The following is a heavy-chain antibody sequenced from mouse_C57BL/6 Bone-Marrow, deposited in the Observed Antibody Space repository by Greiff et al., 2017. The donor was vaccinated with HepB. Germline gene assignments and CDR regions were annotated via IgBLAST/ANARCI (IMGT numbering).Heavy chain of an antibody. J-gene: IGHJ2*01. Sequence: EVQLVESGGGLVQPKGSLKLSCAASGFTFNTHAMHWVRQAPGKGLEWVARIRSKSSNYATSYSASVKDRFTISSDDSHIMLYLQMNSLKTEDKAMYYCVRVMYYFDYWGQGTTLTVSS. CDR2: IRSKSSNYAT. V-gene: IGHV10-3*01. CDR1: GFTFNTHA. CDR3: VRVMYYFDY.